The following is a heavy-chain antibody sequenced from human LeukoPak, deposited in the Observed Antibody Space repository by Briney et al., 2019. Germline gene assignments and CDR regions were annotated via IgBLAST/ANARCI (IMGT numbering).Heavy chain of an antibody. J-gene: IGHJ4*02. CDR1: GYIFTTYY. D-gene: IGHD6-6*01. V-gene: IGHV1-46*03. CDR2: INPAGGSA. CDR3: ALSLASRWDAYDY. Sequence: ASVKVCCKASGYIFTTYYMYWVRQAPGQGLEWMGIINPAGGSANYAQKFQGRVTMTRDMSTSTVYMDLSSLRSEDTAVYYCALSLASRWDAYDYWGLGTLVTVSS.